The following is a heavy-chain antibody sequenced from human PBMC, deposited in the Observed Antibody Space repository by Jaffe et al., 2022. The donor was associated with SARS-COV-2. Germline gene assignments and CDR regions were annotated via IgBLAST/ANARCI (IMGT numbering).Heavy chain of an antibody. J-gene: IGHJ4*02. CDR2: IRSKAYGGTT. D-gene: IGHD6-13*01. V-gene: IGHV3-49*04. CDR3: TTSSYSSSWYPLGY. Sequence: EVQLVESGGGLVQPGRSLRLSCTASGFTFGDYAMSWVRQAPGKGLEWVGFIRSKAYGGTTEYAASVKGRFTISRDDSKSIAYLQMNSLKTEDTAVYYCTTSSYSSSWYPLGYWGQGTLVTVSS. CDR1: GFTFGDYA.